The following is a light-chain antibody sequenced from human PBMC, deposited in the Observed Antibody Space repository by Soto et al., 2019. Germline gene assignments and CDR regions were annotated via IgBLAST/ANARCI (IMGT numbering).Light chain of an antibody. CDR2: KAS. CDR3: QQYNDNWT. Sequence: DIQMTQSPSTLSASVGDRVTITCRASQSVSRWLAWYQQKPGKAPKLLIYKASTLESGVPSRFSGSGSGTEINIDMIRLQPDDSATYFCQQYNDNWTVGKGTKVEIK. CDR1: QSVSRW. J-gene: IGKJ1*01. V-gene: IGKV1-5*03.